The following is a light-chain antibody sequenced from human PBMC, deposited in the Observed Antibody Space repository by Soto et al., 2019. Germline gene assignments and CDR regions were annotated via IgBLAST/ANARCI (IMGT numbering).Light chain of an antibody. J-gene: IGLJ3*02. CDR3: QSFDNNNWV. Sequence: FMLTQPHSVSEPPGKTVTISCTRSSGSIASNYVHWYQQRPGSSPTTVIYEGSQRPSGVPDRFSGSIDTSSNSASLTISGLRTEDEADYYCQSFDNNNWVFGGGTKLTVL. CDR1: SGSIASNY. V-gene: IGLV6-57*01. CDR2: EGS.